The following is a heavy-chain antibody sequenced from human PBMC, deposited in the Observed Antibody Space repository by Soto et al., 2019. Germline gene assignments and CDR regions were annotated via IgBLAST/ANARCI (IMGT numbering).Heavy chain of an antibody. CDR3: ALQREDYGDYSFDY. CDR1: GFTFDDYA. V-gene: IGHV3-9*01. D-gene: IGHD4-17*01. CDR2: ISWNSGSI. J-gene: IGHJ4*02. Sequence: EVQLVESGGGLVQPGRSLRLSCAASGFTFDDYAMHWVRQAPRKGLEWVSGISWNSGSIGYADSVKGRFTISRDNAKNSLYLQMNSLRAEDTALYYCALQREDYGDYSFDYWGQGTLVTVSS.